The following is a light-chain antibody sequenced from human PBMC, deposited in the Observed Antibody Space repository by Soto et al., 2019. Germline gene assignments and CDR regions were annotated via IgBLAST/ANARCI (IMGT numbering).Light chain of an antibody. Sequence: QSVLTQPPSASGTPGHRVTISCSGSSSNIGSNAVNWYQQLPGTAPKLLIYYNDQRPSGVPDRFSGSKSGTSASLAISGLQSEDEADYYCCSYTSTYTLVFGGGTKLTVL. J-gene: IGLJ3*02. CDR3: CSYTSTYTLV. V-gene: IGLV1-44*01. CDR2: YND. CDR1: SSNIGSNA.